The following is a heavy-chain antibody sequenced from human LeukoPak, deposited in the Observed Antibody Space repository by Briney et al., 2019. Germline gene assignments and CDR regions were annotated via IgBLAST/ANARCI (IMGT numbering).Heavy chain of an antibody. Sequence: ASVKVSCKASGYTFTSYGISWVRQAPGQGLEWMGWISAYSGNTNYAQKLQGRVTMTTDTSTSTAYMELRSLRSDDTAVYYCARVSVTTYYYYGMDVWGQGTTVTVSS. CDR1: GYTFTSYG. D-gene: IGHD4-17*01. CDR3: ARVSVTTYYYYGMDV. V-gene: IGHV1-18*01. J-gene: IGHJ6*02. CDR2: ISAYSGNT.